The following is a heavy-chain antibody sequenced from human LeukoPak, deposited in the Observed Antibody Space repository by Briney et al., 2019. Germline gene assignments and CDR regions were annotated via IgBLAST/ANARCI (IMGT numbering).Heavy chain of an antibody. D-gene: IGHD6-19*01. J-gene: IGHJ4*02. V-gene: IGHV4-59*01. CDR1: GGSISSYY. Sequence: PSETLSLTCTVSGGSISSYYWSWIRQPPGKGLEWIGYIYYSGSTNYNPSLKSRVTISVDTSKNQFSLKLSSVTAADTAVYYCARDRAVAGKRSHYFDYWGQGTLVTVSS. CDR3: ARDRAVAGKRSHYFDY. CDR2: IYYSGST.